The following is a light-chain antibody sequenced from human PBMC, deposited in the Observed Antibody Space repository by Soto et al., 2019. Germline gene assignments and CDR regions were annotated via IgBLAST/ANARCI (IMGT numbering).Light chain of an antibody. J-gene: IGLJ1*01. CDR1: SSNIGNNY. CDR2: ENN. Sequence: QSVLTQPPSVSAAPGQKVTISCSGSSSNIGNNYVSWYQQLPGTAPKLLIFENNKRPSGIPDRFSGSKSGTSATLGITGLQTGDEADYDCGPWDSSLSAPYVFGTGTKLTVL. V-gene: IGLV1-51*02. CDR3: GPWDSSLSAPYV.